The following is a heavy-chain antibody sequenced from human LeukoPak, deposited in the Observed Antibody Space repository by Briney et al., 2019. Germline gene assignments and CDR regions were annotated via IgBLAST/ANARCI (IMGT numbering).Heavy chain of an antibody. CDR2: ISGSGSTI. V-gene: IGHV3-48*03. D-gene: IGHD3-9*01. CDR3: ARGLTYFDILTGFHDRLDYFDY. J-gene: IGHJ4*02. CDR1: GFTFSNYE. Sequence: PGGSLRLSCAASGFTFSNYEMNWVRQAPGKGLDWVSYISGSGSTIYYADFVRGRFTISRDNAKKSLYLQMNSLRAEDTAVYYCARGLTYFDILTGFHDRLDYFDYWGQGTLVTVSS.